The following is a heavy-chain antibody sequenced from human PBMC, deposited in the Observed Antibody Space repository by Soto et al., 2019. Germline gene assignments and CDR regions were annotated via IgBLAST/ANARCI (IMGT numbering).Heavy chain of an antibody. CDR1: GGSISSGGYY. V-gene: IGHV4-31*03. CDR2: IYYSGST. D-gene: IGHD2-15*01. Sequence: QVQLQESGPGLVKPSQTLSLTCTVSGGSISSGGYYWSWIRQHPGKGLEWIGYIYYSGSTYYNPSLKSRVTISVDTSKNQFSLKLSSVTAADTAVYYCARESTGEVVVAATPVLWGQGTLVTVSS. CDR3: ARESTGEVVVAATPVL. J-gene: IGHJ4*02.